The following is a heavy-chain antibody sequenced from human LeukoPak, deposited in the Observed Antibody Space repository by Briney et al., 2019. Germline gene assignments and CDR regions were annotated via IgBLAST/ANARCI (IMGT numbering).Heavy chain of an antibody. Sequence: ASVKVSCKASGYTFTSYGISWVRQAPGQGLEWMGWISAYNGNTNYAQEFQGRVTITRDTSASTAYMELSSLRSEDMAVHYCARGLDDYGDYYYYMDVWGKGTTVTVSS. CDR1: GYTFTSYG. CDR2: ISAYNGNT. J-gene: IGHJ6*03. V-gene: IGHV1-18*03. CDR3: ARGLDDYGDYYYYMDV. D-gene: IGHD4-17*01.